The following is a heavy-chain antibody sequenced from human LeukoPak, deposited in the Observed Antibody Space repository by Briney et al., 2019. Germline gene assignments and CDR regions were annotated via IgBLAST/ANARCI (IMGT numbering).Heavy chain of an antibody. CDR3: AGAADYYDSSGLEGFDY. D-gene: IGHD3-22*01. J-gene: IGHJ4*02. CDR1: GFTFSSYE. CDR2: ISSSGSTI. V-gene: IGHV3-48*03. Sequence: PGGSLRLSCAASGFTFSSYELNWVRQAPGKGLEGVSYISSSGSTIYYADSVKGRFTISRDNAKNSLYLQMNSLRAEDTAVYYCAGAADYYDSSGLEGFDYWGQGTLVAVSS.